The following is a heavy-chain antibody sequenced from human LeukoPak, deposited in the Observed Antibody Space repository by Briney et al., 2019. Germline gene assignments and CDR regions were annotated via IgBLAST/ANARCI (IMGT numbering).Heavy chain of an antibody. V-gene: IGHV5-51*01. CDR3: GRIDDWGGYYYYYYMDV. J-gene: IGHJ6*03. CDR1: GYSFTSYW. D-gene: IGHD3-9*01. Sequence: GESLKISCKGSGYSFTSYWIGWVRQMPGKGLEWMGIIYPGDSDTRYGPSFQGQVTISADKSISTAYLQWRSLKASDTAMYYRGRIDDWGGYYYYYYMDVWGKGTTVTVSS. CDR2: IYPGDSDT.